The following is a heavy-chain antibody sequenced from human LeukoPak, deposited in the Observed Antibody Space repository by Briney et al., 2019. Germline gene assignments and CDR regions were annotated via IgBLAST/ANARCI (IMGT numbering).Heavy chain of an antibody. CDR3: ARQPKGASYYFDY. V-gene: IGHV4-59*08. Sequence: PSETLSLTCTVSGDSISNYYWSWIRQPPGKGLEWIGYIYYSGSTNYNPSLKSRVTISVDTSKNQFSLKLTSVTAADTAVYYCARQPKGASYYFDYWGQGTLVTVSS. D-gene: IGHD6-6*01. CDR1: GDSISNYY. CDR2: IYYSGST. J-gene: IGHJ4*02.